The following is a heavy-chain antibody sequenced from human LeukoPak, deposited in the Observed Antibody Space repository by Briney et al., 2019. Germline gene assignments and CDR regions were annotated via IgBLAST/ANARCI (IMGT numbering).Heavy chain of an antibody. V-gene: IGHV3-9*01. CDR3: AKDRSSLSYYFDY. CDR2: ISWNSGSI. J-gene: IGHJ4*01. D-gene: IGHD1-26*01. Sequence: GGSLRLSCAASGFTFDDYAMHWVRQAPGKGLEWVSGISWNSGSIGYADSVKGRFTISRDNAKNSLYLQMNSLRVEDTALYYCAKDRSSLSYYFDYWGHGTLATVSS. CDR1: GFTFDDYA.